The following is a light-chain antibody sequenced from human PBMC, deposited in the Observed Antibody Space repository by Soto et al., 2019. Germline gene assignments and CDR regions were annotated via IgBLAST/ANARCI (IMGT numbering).Light chain of an antibody. J-gene: IGKJ1*01. CDR3: QQSYSTPET. V-gene: IGKV1-39*01. CDR2: AAS. Sequence: IQMTQSPSYLSASVGDRVIITCRASQSISSYLNWYQQKPGKAPKLLIYAASSLQSGVPSRFSGSGSGTDFTLTISSLQPEDFATYYCQQSYSTPETFGQGTKV. CDR1: QSISSY.